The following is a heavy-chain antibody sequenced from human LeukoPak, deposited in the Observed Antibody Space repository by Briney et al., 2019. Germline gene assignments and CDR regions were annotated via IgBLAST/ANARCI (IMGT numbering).Heavy chain of an antibody. D-gene: IGHD6-13*01. CDR1: GFTFSSYA. V-gene: IGHV3-23*01. J-gene: IGHJ4*02. CDR3: ASYSSSGVTSDY. Sequence: PGGSLRLSCAASGFTFSSYAMSWVRQAPGKGLEWVSAISGSGGSTYYADSVKGRFTISRDNSKNTLYLQMNSLGAEDTAVYYCASYSSSGVTSDYWGQGTLVTVSS. CDR2: ISGSGGST.